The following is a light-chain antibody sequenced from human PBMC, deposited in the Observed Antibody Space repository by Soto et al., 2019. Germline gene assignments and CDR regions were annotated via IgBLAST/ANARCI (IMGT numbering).Light chain of an antibody. CDR2: DVS. CDR3: SSYTASSTVV. J-gene: IGLJ3*02. V-gene: IGLV2-14*01. Sequence: QSALTQPASVSGSPGQSITISCTGTSSDVGGYNYVSWYQQHPGKAPKLMIYDVSSRPPGISNRFSGSKSGNTASLTISGLQAEDEADYYCSSYTASSTVVFGGGTQLTVL. CDR1: SSDVGGYNY.